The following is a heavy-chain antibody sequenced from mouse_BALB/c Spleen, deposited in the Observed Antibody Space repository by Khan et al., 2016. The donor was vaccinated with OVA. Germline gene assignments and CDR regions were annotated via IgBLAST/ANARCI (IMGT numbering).Heavy chain of an antibody. D-gene: IGHD6-1*01. CDR2: ISSGGFP. Sequence: EVKLVESGRGLVKPGGSLKISCAASGFTFSSYAMSWVRQTPATRLGWVASISSGGFPYYPASVKGRFTISRDTARDILYLPMRSLRSEEQAIYYCTEGLCLYYFDYWGRGTTLTVSS. J-gene: IGHJ2*01. CDR1: GFTFSSYA. CDR3: TEGLCLYYFDY. V-gene: IGHV5-6-5*01.